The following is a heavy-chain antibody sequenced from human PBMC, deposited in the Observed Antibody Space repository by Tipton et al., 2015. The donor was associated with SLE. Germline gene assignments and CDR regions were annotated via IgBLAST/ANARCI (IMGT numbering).Heavy chain of an antibody. J-gene: IGHJ4*01. CDR1: GASFSGYY. V-gene: IGHV4-34*01. Sequence: LRLSCAVSGASFSGYYWNWIRQFPGKGLEWIGQFNHGGTTNYSPSLKSRVTISIDMSKNQFSLSLTSVTAADTAVYYCARELEIMYTCYHDYWGHGPLVSVSS. CDR2: FNHGGTT. CDR3: ARELEIMYTCYHDY. D-gene: IGHD2-8*01.